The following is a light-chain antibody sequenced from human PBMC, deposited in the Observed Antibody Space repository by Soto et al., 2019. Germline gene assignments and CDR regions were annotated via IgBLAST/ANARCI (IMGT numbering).Light chain of an antibody. CDR3: VSFGGSNV. CDR1: KNDIGVYDF. V-gene: IGLV2-8*01. J-gene: IGLJ1*01. CDR2: EVV. Sequence: QSALTQPPSASGSPGQSVTISCTGTKNDIGVYDFVSWYQHHPGKAPRLIIYEVVQRPSGVPDRFSGSKSGNTASLTVSGLQAEDEADYYCVSFGGSNVFGTGTKVTVL.